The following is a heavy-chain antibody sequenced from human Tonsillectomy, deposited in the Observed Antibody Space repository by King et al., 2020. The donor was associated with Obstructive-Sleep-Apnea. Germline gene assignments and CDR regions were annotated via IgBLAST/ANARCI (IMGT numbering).Heavy chain of an antibody. CDR2: ISYDGSRK. V-gene: IGHV3-30*18. CDR3: AKEMIAAAATGGMDV. J-gene: IGHJ6*02. D-gene: IGHD6-13*01. CDR1: GFTFRSYG. Sequence: QVQLVESGGGVVQPGRSLRLSCAASGFTFRSYGMHWSRQAPGKGLEGVAVISYDGSRKYYAESVKGRFTISRDNSKNRLYLQMNSLRPEVTAVFYCAKEMIAAAATGGMDVWGQGTTVTVSS.